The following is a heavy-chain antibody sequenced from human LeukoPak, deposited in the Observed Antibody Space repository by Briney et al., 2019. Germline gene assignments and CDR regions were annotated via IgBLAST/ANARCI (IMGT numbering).Heavy chain of an antibody. V-gene: IGHV1-2*02. CDR1: GYTFTGYY. Sequence: ASVKVSCKASGYTFTGYYMHWVRQAPGQGLEWMGWINPNSGGTNYAQKFQGRVTMTRDTSISTAYMELSRLRSDDPAVYYFARDRGGDSSGYYRYYFDYWGQGTLVTVSS. J-gene: IGHJ4*02. D-gene: IGHD3-22*01. CDR2: INPNSGGT. CDR3: ARDRGGDSSGYYRYYFDY.